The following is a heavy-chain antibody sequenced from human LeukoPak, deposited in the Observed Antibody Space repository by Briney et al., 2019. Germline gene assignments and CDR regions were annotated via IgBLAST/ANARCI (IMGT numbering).Heavy chain of an antibody. D-gene: IGHD3-22*01. V-gene: IGHV3-23*01. Sequence: GGSLSLSCAASGFTFSNYAMSWVRQAPGKGLEWVSTISDDSTYYTDSVKGRFTISRDNSKNTLYLQMNSLRAEDTAVYYCAKDPLSWFYGMDVWGKGTTVTVSS. CDR1: GFTFSNYA. CDR3: AKDPLSWFYGMDV. CDR2: ISDDST. J-gene: IGHJ6*04.